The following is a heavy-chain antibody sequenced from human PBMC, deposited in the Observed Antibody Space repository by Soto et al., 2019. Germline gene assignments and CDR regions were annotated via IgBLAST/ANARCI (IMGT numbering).Heavy chain of an antibody. D-gene: IGHD1-26*01. V-gene: IGHV3-30-3*01. CDR3: APRKSGSFNIGAFDI. Sequence: PGGSLRLSCAASGFTFSNYAIHWVRQAPGRGLEWLALISNDGNNDIYADSLKGRVTFSRDSSNNKVFLQMDSLRTEDTAVYYCAPRKSGSFNIGAFDIWGQGTTVTVS. CDR2: ISNDGNND. J-gene: IGHJ3*02. CDR1: GFTFSNYA.